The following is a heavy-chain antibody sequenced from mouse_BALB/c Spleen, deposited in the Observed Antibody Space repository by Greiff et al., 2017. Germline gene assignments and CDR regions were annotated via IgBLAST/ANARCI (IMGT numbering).Heavy chain of an antibody. V-gene: IGHV5-17*02. J-gene: IGHJ2*01. CDR3: ARGTPTGTLDY. D-gene: IGHD4-1*02. CDR2: ISSGSSTI. CDR1: GFTFSSFG. Sequence: EVKLMESGGGLVQPGGSRKLSCAASGFTFSSFGMHWVRQAPEKGLEWVAYISSGSSTIYYADTVKGRFTISRDNPKNTLFLQMTSLRSEDTAMYYCARGTPTGTLDYWGQGTTLTVSS.